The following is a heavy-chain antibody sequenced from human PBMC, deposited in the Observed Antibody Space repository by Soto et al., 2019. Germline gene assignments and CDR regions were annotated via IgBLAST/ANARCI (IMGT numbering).Heavy chain of an antibody. CDR1: GCTFTSYY. J-gene: IGHJ6*02. CDR2: INTSGGGT. D-gene: IGHD2-15*01. Sequence: ASVKVSCKASGCTFTSYYMHWVRQAPGQGLEWLGIINTSGGGTSYAQKFQGRVSMTRDTSTSTVYMELSSLRSEDTAVYYCARVISGGSPKAMDVWGQGTTVTVSS. V-gene: IGHV1-46*01. CDR3: ARVISGGSPKAMDV.